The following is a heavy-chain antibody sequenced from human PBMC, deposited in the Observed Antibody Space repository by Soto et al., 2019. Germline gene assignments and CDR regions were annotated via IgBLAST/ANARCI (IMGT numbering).Heavy chain of an antibody. D-gene: IGHD1-1*01. CDR1: GFSLNTNGAA. CDR3: AHRDPQNRFDWNGGWFDP. J-gene: IGHJ5*02. V-gene: IGHV2-5*02. CDR2: IYWDDDK. Sequence: QITLKESGPTLVKPTQTLTLTCTFSGFSLNTNGAAVGWIRQPPGKALEWLALIYWDDDKRYSPSLKNRLTITKATSKNQVFLRMTNMDPVDTATYYCAHRDPQNRFDWNGGWFDPWGQGTLVTVSS.